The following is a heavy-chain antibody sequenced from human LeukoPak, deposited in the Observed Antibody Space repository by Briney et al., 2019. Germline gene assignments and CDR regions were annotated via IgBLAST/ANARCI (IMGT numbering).Heavy chain of an antibody. CDR2: ISAYNGNT. Sequence: ASVKVSCKASGYTFTSYGISWVRQAPGQGLEWMGWISAYNGNTNYAQKLRGRVTMTTDTSTSTAYMELRSLRSDDTAVYYCARTIFGVAPCYCYYMDVWGKGTTVTVSS. D-gene: IGHD3-3*01. CDR3: ARTIFGVAPCYCYYMDV. V-gene: IGHV1-18*01. J-gene: IGHJ6*03. CDR1: GYTFTSYG.